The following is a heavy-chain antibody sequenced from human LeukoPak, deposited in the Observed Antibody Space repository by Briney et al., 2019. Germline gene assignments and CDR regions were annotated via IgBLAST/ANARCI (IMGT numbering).Heavy chain of an antibody. CDR1: GFTFGSYS. Sequence: GGSLRLSCAASGFTFGSYSMNWVRQAPGKGLEWVSYISSSSSTIYYADSVKGRFTISRDNAKNSLYLQMNSLRAEDTAVYYCARADYYDSSGPEASWGQGTLVTVSS. J-gene: IGHJ5*02. V-gene: IGHV3-48*01. CDR3: ARADYYDSSGPEAS. CDR2: ISSSSSTI. D-gene: IGHD3-22*01.